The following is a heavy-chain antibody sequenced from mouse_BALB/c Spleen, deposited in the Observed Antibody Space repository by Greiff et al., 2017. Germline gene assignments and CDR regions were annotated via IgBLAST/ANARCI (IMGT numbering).Heavy chain of an antibody. CDR1: GYAFTNYL. V-gene: IGHV1-54*01. CDR2: INPGSGGT. CDR3: ARYYGHAMDY. J-gene: IGHJ4*01. Sequence: VQLQQSGAELVRPGTSVKVSCKASGYAFTNYLIEWVKQRPGQGLEWIGVINPGSGGTNYNEKFKGKATLTADKSSSTAYMQLSSLTSDDSAVYFCARYYGHAMDYWGQGTSVTVSS. D-gene: IGHD1-1*02.